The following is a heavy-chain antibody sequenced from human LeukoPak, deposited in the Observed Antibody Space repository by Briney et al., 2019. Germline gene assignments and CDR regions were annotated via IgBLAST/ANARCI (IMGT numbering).Heavy chain of an antibody. V-gene: IGHV4-31*03. CDR3: VRVSPARSIASDY. CDR1: GGSISSGGYY. D-gene: IGHD3-22*01. Sequence: SQTLSLTCTVSGGSISSGGYYWSWIRQHPGKGLEWIGYIYYSGSTYYNPSLKSRVTISVDTSKNQFSLKLSSVTAADTAVYYCVRVSPARSIASDYWGQGTLVTVSS. J-gene: IGHJ4*02. CDR2: IYYSGST.